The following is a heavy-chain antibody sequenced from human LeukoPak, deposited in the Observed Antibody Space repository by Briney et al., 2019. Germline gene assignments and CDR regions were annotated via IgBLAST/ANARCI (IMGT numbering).Heavy chain of an antibody. CDR2: INHSGST. D-gene: IGHD3-16*01. Sequence: PSETLSLTCAVYGGSFSGYYWSWIRQPPGKGLEWIGEINHSGSTNYNPSLKSRVTISVDTSKNQFSLKLSSVTAADTAVYYCARGQGGSSDYWGQGILVTVSS. J-gene: IGHJ4*02. V-gene: IGHV4-34*01. CDR3: ARGQGGSSDY. CDR1: GGSFSGYY.